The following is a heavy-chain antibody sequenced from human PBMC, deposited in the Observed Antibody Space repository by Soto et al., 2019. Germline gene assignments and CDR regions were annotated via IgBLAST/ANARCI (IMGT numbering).Heavy chain of an antibody. CDR2: SNHTGST. Sequence: TLSLTCSVYGGSFSGYSWTWIRQPPGTGLEWIGESNHTGSTNYNPSLKSRVTISVDTSKNQFSLKLTSVTAADTAVYYCARDKITGLFDYWGQGTLVTVSS. CDR3: ARDKITGLFDY. CDR1: GGSFSGYS. D-gene: IGHD2-8*02. J-gene: IGHJ4*02. V-gene: IGHV4-34*01.